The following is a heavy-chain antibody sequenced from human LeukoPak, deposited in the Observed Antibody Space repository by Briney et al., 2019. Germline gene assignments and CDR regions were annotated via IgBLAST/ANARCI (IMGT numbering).Heavy chain of an antibody. CDR3: SWTLDY. CDR1: GLTFSTSW. CDR2: INQDGSQK. V-gene: IGHV3-7*01. J-gene: IGHJ4*02. Sequence: GGSLRLSCAASGLTFSTSWMDWVRQAPGKGLEWVANINQDGSQKSHVDSVKGRLTISRDNAKNTLYLQMDSLRAEDTATYYCSWTLDYWGQGIQVTVSS.